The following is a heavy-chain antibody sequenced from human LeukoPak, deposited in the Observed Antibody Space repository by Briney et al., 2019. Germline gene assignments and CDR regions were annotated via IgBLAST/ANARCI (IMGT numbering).Heavy chain of an antibody. D-gene: IGHD3-9*01. CDR1: GGSFSGYY. CDR3: ARGASYYDILTGYYNRYYYYYGMDV. CDR2: INHSGST. Sequence: PSETLSLTCAVYGGSFSGYYWNWIRQPPGKGLEWIGEINHSGSTNYNPSLKSRVTISVDTSKNQFSLKLSSVTAADTAVYYCARGASYYDILTGYYNRYYYYYGMDVRGQGTTVTVSS. J-gene: IGHJ6*02. V-gene: IGHV4-34*01.